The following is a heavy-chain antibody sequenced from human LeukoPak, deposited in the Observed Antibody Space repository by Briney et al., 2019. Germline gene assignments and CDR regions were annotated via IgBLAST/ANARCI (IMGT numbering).Heavy chain of an antibody. CDR1: GGTFSSYS. CDR2: IIPILGIA. V-gene: IGHV1-69*04. D-gene: IGHD2-8*01. J-gene: IGHJ6*02. CDR3: ARVFPGLVRTGYYYGMDV. Sequence: SVKLSCTASGGTFSSYSISWVRQAPGQGLEWMGRIIPILGIANYAQKFQGRVTITADNSTSTAYMELSSLRSEDTAVYYCARVFPGLVRTGYYYGMDVWGQGTTVTVSS.